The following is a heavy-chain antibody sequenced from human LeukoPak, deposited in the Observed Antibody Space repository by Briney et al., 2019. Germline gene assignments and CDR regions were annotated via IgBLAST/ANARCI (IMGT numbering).Heavy chain of an antibody. CDR2: IHYSGSP. CDR3: ARSLTYWDAFDV. J-gene: IGHJ3*01. D-gene: IGHD4/OR15-4a*01. V-gene: IGHV4-59*01. Sequence: SETLSLTCTVAGGSISSYYCSWVRQPPGKGLEWIGYIHYSGSPKYNPPLNSRVTISVHTSKDQFSLKLSSVTAADTAVYYCARSLTYWDAFDVWGQGTMVTVSS. CDR1: GGSISSYY.